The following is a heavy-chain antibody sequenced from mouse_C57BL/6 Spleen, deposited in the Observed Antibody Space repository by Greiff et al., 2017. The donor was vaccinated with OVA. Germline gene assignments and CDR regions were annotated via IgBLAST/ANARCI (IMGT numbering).Heavy chain of an antibody. D-gene: IGHD2-5*01. CDR3: ARGAYYSNYYAMDY. CDR1: GYTFTSYW. Sequence: QVQLQQPGAELVKPGASVKMSCKASGYTFTSYWITWVKQRPGQGLEWIGDIYPGSGSTNYNEKFKSKATLTVDTSSSTAYMQSSSLTAEDSAVYYCARGAYYSNYYAMDYWGQGTSVTVSS. J-gene: IGHJ4*01. CDR2: IYPGSGST. V-gene: IGHV1-55*01.